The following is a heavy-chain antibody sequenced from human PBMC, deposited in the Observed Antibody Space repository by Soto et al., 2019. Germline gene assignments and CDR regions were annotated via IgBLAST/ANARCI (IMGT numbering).Heavy chain of an antibody. J-gene: IGHJ3*01. Sequence: DVQLVESGGGLIQPGESLRLSCAAFGLTISGKKYVAWVRQAPGKGLEWVSALYDVHGSFYPDSVKGRFTTSSDSSKTTVYLQMNDLRPDDTAVYYCATWHEREHAYDVWGQGTTVTVSS. D-gene: IGHD1-1*01. CDR2: LYDVHGS. V-gene: IGHV3-53*01. CDR1: GLTISGKKY. CDR3: ATWHEREHAYDV.